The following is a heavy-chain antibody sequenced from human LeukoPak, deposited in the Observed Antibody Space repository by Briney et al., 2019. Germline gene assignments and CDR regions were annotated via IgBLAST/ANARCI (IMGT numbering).Heavy chain of an antibody. V-gene: IGHV5-51*01. CDR2: IYPGDSDT. Sequence: GESLKISCQASGYTFAKYWIGWVRQMPGKGLEWMGIIYPGDSDTSYGQSFQGRVTISVEKSSNTAYLQWSRLKASDTAMYYCARRFGERLYSNNDAFDSWGQGTLVTVSS. CDR3: ARRFGERLYSNNDAFDS. J-gene: IGHJ4*02. D-gene: IGHD4-11*01. CDR1: GYTFAKYW.